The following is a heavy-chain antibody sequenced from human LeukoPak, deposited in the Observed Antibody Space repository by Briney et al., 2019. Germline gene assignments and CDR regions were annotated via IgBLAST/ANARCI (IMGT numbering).Heavy chain of an antibody. D-gene: IGHD2-2*01. J-gene: IGHJ5*02. Sequence: PGGSLRLSCAASGFAFSSYAMSWVRQAPGKGLEWVSAISGSGGSTYYADSVKGRFTISRDNSKNTLYLQMNSLRAEDTAVYYCAKDSARYCSSTSCYGENWFDPWGQGTLVTVSS. V-gene: IGHV3-23*01. CDR2: ISGSGGST. CDR3: AKDSARYCSSTSCYGENWFDP. CDR1: GFAFSSYA.